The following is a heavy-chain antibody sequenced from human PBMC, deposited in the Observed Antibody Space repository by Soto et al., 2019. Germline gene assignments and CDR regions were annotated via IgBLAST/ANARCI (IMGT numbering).Heavy chain of an antibody. V-gene: IGHV3-21*01. CDR1: GFTFSSYS. Sequence: GGSLRLSCAASGFTFSSYSMNWVRQAPGKGLEWVSSISSSSSYIYYADSVKGRFTISRDNAKNSLYLQMNSLRAEDTAVYYCARVPHYFFWSGYYPANYYYMAVWGKGTTVTVPS. CDR2: ISSSSSYI. CDR3: ARVPHYFFWSGYYPANYYYMAV. D-gene: IGHD3-3*01. J-gene: IGHJ6*03.